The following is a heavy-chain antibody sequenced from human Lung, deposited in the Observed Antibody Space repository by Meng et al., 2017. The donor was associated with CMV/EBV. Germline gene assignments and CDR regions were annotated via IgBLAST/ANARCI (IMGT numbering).Heavy chain of an antibody. CDR2: IPHRGSS. CDR3: LRRSGGSV. V-gene: IGHV4-4*02. J-gene: IGHJ1*01. D-gene: IGHD3-10*01. CDR1: GDSITNHNW. Sequence: VQLREPGPARVKPSEPLSRTCAVSGDSITNHNWWAWVRQPPGKGLEWIGEIPHRGSSAYNPSLKSRVSMSIDKSKNQFSLKLTSVTAADTAVYHCLRRSGGSVWGQGTLVTVSS.